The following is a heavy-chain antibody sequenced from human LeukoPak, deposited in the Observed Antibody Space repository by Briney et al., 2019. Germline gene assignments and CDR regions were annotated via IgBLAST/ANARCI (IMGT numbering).Heavy chain of an antibody. J-gene: IGHJ4*02. CDR2: INAGNGNT. CDR3: AREIDRDDYNRFFDY. Sequence: ASVKVSCKASGYGFSTYTMNWVRQAPGQRLEWMGWINAGNGNTNYSQKFQGRVTITRDTSASTAYMEMRSLRSEDTAVYYCAREIDRDDYNRFFDYWGQGTLVTVSS. CDR1: GYGFSTYT. V-gene: IGHV1-3*01. D-gene: IGHD5-24*01.